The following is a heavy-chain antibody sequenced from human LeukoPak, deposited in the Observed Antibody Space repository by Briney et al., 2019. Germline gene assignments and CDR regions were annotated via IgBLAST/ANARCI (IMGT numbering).Heavy chain of an antibody. V-gene: IGHV3-21*01. J-gene: IGHJ3*02. CDR2: ISSSSRPI. CDR1: GFTFSTYS. CDR3: AKDSLASDGGGPFDI. D-gene: IGHD2-15*01. Sequence: GGSLRLSCAASGFTFSTYSMNWVRQTPGKGLEWVSSISSSSRPIYYADSVKGRFTISRDNAKNSLYLQMNSLRAEDTAVYYCAKDSLASDGGGPFDIWGQGTMVTVSS.